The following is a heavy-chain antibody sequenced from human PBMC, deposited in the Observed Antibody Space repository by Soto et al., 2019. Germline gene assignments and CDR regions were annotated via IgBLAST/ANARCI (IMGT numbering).Heavy chain of an antibody. CDR2: IYYSGST. V-gene: IGHV4-61*01. CDR3: ARGGASVRGVLNWFDP. Sequence: SETLSLTCTVSGGSVSSGSYYWSWIRQPPGKGLEWIGYIYYSGSTNYNPSLKSRVTISVDTSKNQFSLKLNSVTAADTAVYYCARGGASVRGVLNWFDPWGQGTLVTVSS. J-gene: IGHJ5*02. D-gene: IGHD3-10*01. CDR1: GGSVSSGSYY.